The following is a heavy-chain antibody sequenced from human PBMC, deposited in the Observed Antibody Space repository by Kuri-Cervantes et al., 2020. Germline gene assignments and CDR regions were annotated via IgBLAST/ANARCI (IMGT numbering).Heavy chain of an antibody. D-gene: IGHD3-16*02. CDR1: GFTFSSYW. CDR3: AKDARLHLGELSS. CDR2: ISWNSGSI. Sequence: SLKISCAASGFTFSSYWMHWVRQGPGKGLEWVSGISWNSGSIGYADSVKGRFTISRDNAKNSLYLQMNSLRVEDTALYYCAKDARLHLGELSSWGQGTMVTVSS. V-gene: IGHV3-9*01. J-gene: IGHJ3*01.